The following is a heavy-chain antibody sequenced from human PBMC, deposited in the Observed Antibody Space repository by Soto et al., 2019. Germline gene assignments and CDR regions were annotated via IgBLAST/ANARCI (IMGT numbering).Heavy chain of an antibody. CDR3: ATHPMAIITYYYGMDV. J-gene: IGHJ6*02. Sequence: QVQLVQSGAEVKKPGSSVKVSCKASGGTFSSYAISWVRQAPGQGLEWMGGIIPIFGTANYAQKFQGRVTITADESTXXAYMELSSLRSEDTAVYYCATHPMAIITYYYGMDVWGQGTTVTVSS. V-gene: IGHV1-69*12. D-gene: IGHD2-21*01. CDR1: GGTFSSYA. CDR2: IIPIFGTA.